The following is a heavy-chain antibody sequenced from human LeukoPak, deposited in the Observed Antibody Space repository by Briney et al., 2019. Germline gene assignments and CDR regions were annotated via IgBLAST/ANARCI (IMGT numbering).Heavy chain of an antibody. CDR1: GFTFSSYA. CDR2: ISYDGSNK. Sequence: GGSERLSCAASGFTFSSYAMHCVRQAPGKGLEWVAVISYDGSNKYYADSVKGRFTISRDNSKNTLYLQMNSLRAEDTAVYYCASFLEWPGDAFDIWGQGTMVTVSS. CDR3: ASFLEWPGDAFDI. V-gene: IGHV3-30-3*01. D-gene: IGHD2-8*01. J-gene: IGHJ3*02.